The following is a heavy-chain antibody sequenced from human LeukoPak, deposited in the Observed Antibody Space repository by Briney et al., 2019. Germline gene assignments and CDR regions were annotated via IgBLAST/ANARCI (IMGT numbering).Heavy chain of an antibody. CDR2: IYYSGST. V-gene: IGHV4-59*01. J-gene: IGHJ4*02. CDR1: GGSISSYY. D-gene: IGHD6-19*01. Sequence: SETPSLTCTVSGGSISSYYWSWIRQPPGKGLEWIGYIYYSGSTNYNPSLKSRVTISVDTSKNQFSLKLSSVTAADTAVYYCARDRSGLNYFDYWGEGTLVTVSS. CDR3: ARDRSGLNYFDY.